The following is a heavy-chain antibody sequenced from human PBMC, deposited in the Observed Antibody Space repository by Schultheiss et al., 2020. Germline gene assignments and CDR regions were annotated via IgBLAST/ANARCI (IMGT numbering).Heavy chain of an antibody. Sequence: SETLSLTCTVSGGSISSYYWSWIRQPPGKGLEWIGSIYYSGSTNYNPSLKSRVTISVDTSKNQFSLKLSSVTAADTAVYFCARPAYYDYYITFWGQGVPVTVSS. CDR3: ARPAYYDYYITF. CDR2: IYYSGST. CDR1: GGSISSYY. J-gene: IGHJ4*02. V-gene: IGHV4-59*12. D-gene: IGHD3-22*01.